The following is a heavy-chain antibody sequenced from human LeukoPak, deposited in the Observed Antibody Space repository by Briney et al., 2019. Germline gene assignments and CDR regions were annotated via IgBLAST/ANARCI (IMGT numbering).Heavy chain of an antibody. CDR1: GGSISSSSYY. V-gene: IGHV4-39*07. CDR2: IYYSGST. CDR3: ARGAGYFDL. J-gene: IGHJ2*01. Sequence: SETLSLTCTVSGGSISSSSYYWGWIRQPPGKGLEWIGSIYYSGSTYYNPSLKSRVTISVDTSKNQFSLKLSSVTAADTAVYYCARGAGYFDLWGRGTLVTVSS.